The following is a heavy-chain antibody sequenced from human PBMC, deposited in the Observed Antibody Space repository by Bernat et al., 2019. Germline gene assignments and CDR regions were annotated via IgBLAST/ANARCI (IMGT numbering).Heavy chain of an antibody. Sequence: QVQLQQWGAGLLKPSETLSLTCAVYGGSFSGYYWSWIRQPPGKGLEWIGEINHSGSTNYNPSLKSRVTISVDTSKNQFSLKLSSVTAADTAVYYCASEDCSGGSCYPFDYWGQGTLVTVSS. CDR2: INHSGST. V-gene: IGHV4-34*01. CDR3: ASEDCSGGSCYPFDY. J-gene: IGHJ4*02. CDR1: GGSFSGYY. D-gene: IGHD2-15*01.